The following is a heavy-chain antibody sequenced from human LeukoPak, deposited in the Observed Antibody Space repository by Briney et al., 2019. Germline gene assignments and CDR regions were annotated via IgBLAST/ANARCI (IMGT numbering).Heavy chain of an antibody. CDR2: IIPIFGTA. V-gene: IGHV1-69*05. D-gene: IGHD5-18*01. Sequence: SVKVSCKASGGTFSSYAISWVRQAPGQGLEWMGRIIPIFGTANYAQKFQGRVTITTDESTSTAYMELSSLRSEDTAVYYCARAVDTAMTAINWGQGTLVTVSS. CDR1: GGTFSSYA. CDR3: ARAVDTAMTAIN. J-gene: IGHJ4*02.